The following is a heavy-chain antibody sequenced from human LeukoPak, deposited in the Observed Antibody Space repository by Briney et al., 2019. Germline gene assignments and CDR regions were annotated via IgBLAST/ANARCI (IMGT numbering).Heavy chain of an antibody. V-gene: IGHV4-59*01. CDR2: IYYSGNT. D-gene: IGHD3-16*02. CDR1: GGSISPYH. Sequence: SETLSLTCTVSGGSISPYHWSWIRQPPGKGLEWIGYIYYSGNTNYNPSLKSRVTISVDTSKNQFSLKLSSVTAADTAVYYCARVGRYHLDYWGQGTLVTVSS. CDR3: ARVGRYHLDY. J-gene: IGHJ4*02.